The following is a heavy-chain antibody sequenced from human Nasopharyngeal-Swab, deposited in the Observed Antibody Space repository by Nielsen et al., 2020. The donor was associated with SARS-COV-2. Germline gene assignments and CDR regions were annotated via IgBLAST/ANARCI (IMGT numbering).Heavy chain of an antibody. CDR2: IYYSGTT. Sequence: SETLSLTCAVSGGSISSGGYYWGWIRQPPGKGLEWIGSIYYSGTTYYNPSLKSRVTISVDTSKNQFSLKLSSVTAADTAVYYCARQNTQLPYYYYGMDVWGQGTTVTVSS. V-gene: IGHV4-39*01. J-gene: IGHJ6*02. CDR3: ARQNTQLPYYYYGMDV. D-gene: IGHD5-18*01. CDR1: GGSISSGGYY.